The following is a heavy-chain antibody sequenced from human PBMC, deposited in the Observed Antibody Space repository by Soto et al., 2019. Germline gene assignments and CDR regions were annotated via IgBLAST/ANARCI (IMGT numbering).Heavy chain of an antibody. D-gene: IGHD6-19*01. CDR3: VRSRVFIAVTSVTNYYYYYGMDV. CDR2: AYYRSKWYI. V-gene: IGHV6-1*01. CDR1: GDSVSSDSAA. J-gene: IGHJ6*02. Sequence: PSQTLSLTCAISGDSVSSDSAAWNWIRQSPSRGLEWLGRAYYRSKWYIEYAPSVNSRITINPDTSKNQLSLQLISVNPEDTAVYYCVRSRVFIAVTSVTNYYYYYGMDVWGQGTTVTV.